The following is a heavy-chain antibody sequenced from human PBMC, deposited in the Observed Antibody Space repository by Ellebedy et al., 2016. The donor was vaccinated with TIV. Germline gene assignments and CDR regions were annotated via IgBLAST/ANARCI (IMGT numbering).Heavy chain of an antibody. CDR1: GDSIDNDVYY. Sequence: SQTLSLTXNVSGDSIDNDVYYWGCIRQPPGKGPEWLGNIFHSGTTYYNPSLRSRLTITIDTSKNQFSLKLTSVTAADTAVYYCMRHKLVVPLVVDSWGQGTLVTVSS. D-gene: IGHD2-2*01. V-gene: IGHV4-39*01. J-gene: IGHJ5*01. CDR3: MRHKLVVPLVVDS. CDR2: IFHSGTT.